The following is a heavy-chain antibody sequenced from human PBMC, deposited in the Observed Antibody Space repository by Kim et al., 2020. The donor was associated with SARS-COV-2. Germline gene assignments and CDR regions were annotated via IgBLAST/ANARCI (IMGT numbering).Heavy chain of an antibody. Sequence: SETLSLTCAVYGGSFSGYYWSWIRQPPGKGLEWIGEINHSGSTNYNPSLKSRVTISVDTSKNQFSLKLSSVTAADTAVYYCARGVVRIAYQLRINWFDPWGQGTLVTVSS. J-gene: IGHJ5*02. CDR2: INHSGST. CDR1: GGSFSGYY. CDR3: ARGVVRIAYQLRINWFDP. V-gene: IGHV4-34*01. D-gene: IGHD2-2*01.